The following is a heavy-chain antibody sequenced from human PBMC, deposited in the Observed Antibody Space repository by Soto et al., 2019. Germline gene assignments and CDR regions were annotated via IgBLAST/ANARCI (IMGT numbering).Heavy chain of an antibody. CDR2: MYHSGSS. V-gene: IGHV4-59*02. J-gene: IGHJ4*02. Sequence: PSETLSLTCTVSGVSVSNYYWSWIRQPPGKGLEWIGYMYHSGSSNYNPSLKRRVTISVDTSKNQVSLEVTSVIAADTAVYYCARDHVVETNYGFFDYWGQGILVTVSS. CDR3: ARDHVVETNYGFFDY. D-gene: IGHD2-15*01. CDR1: GVSVSNYY.